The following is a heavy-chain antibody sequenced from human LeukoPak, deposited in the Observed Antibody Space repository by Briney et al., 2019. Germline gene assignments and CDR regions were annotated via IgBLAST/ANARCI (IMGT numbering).Heavy chain of an antibody. V-gene: IGHV3-7*01. J-gene: IGHJ4*02. CDR2: INQGGSEK. Sequence: GGSLRLSCVASGFIFSSHWMSWVRQAPGKGLEWVANINQGGSEKYYVDSVKGRITISRDNTKNSLFLEMNSLRVEDTAVYYCARDAGAPTQDYWGQGTLVTVSS. CDR1: GFIFSSHW. CDR3: ARDAGAPTQDY. D-gene: IGHD1-26*01.